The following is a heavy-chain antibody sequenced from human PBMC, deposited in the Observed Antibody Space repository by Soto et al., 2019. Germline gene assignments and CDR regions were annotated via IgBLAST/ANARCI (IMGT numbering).Heavy chain of an antibody. CDR3: ARVGDDYSNYHTFRLFDL. D-gene: IGHD4-4*01. CDR1: GGSLSRGGYY. CDR2: ISYNGNT. Sequence: QVQLQESGPGLVKPSQTLSLTCTVSGGSLSRGGYYWTWIRQHPGKGLEWIGHISYNGNTLYEPSVRSRVDISVDISNSHFSLRLSSVTAADTAVYFCARVGDDYSNYHTFRLFDLWGQGTLVTVSS. J-gene: IGHJ5*02. V-gene: IGHV4-31*03.